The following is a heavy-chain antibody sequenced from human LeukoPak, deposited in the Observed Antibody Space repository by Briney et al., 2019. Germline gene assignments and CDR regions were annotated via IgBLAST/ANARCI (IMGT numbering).Heavy chain of an antibody. CDR2: IYYSGST. CDR3: ARGPGETYYYDSSGYPLDY. V-gene: IGHV4-59*01. Sequence: PSETLSLTCTVSGGSISSYYWSWIRQPPGKGLEWIGYIYYSGSTNYNPSLKSRVTISVDTSKNQFSLKQSSVTAADTAVYYCARGPGETYYYDSSGYPLDYWGQGTLVTVSS. J-gene: IGHJ4*02. D-gene: IGHD3-22*01. CDR1: GGSISSYY.